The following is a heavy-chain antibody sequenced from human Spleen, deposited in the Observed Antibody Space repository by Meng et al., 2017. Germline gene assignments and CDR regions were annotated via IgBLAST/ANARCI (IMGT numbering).Heavy chain of an antibody. CDR2: INHSGST. Sequence: GQLQLGGARTGAVYRHPAPSLSCSVCVHQSIRLERDPSTPREGAGVVWEINHSGSTNYNPSLESRATISVDSSQNNLSLKLSSVTAADSAVYYCARGPTTMAHDFDYWGQGTLVTVSS. D-gene: IGHD4-11*01. CDR3: ARGPTTMAHDFDY. CDR1: CVHQSIR. V-gene: IGHV4-34*02. J-gene: IGHJ4*02.